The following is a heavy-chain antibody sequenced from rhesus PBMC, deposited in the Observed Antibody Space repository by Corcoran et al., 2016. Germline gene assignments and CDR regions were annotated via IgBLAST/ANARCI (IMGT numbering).Heavy chain of an antibody. J-gene: IGHJ4*01. V-gene: IGHV1-111*02. CDR1: GYTFTDYY. CDR3: ETRGYGGYTFDY. D-gene: IGHD5-42*01. Sequence: EVQLVQSGAEVKKPGASVKIFCKASGYTFTDYYLHWVRQAPGKGLEWMGRVDPEDGEAIHAQKFQDGVTITADTSAGTAYMELGSLRSEDTAVYYCETRGYGGYTFDYWGQGGLVTVSS. CDR2: VDPEDGEA.